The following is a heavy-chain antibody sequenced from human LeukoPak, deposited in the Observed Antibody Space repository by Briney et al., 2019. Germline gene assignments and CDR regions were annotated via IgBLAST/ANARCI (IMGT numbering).Heavy chain of an antibody. V-gene: IGHV3-64*01. Sequence: GGSLRLSCAASGFTFSSYAMHWVRQAPGKGLEYVSAISSNGGSTYYANSVKGRFTISRDNSKNTLYLQMNSLRAEDTAVYYCAKDKDEYYYDSGGYSDYWGQGTLVTVSS. J-gene: IGHJ4*02. CDR2: ISSNGGST. CDR1: GFTFSSYA. D-gene: IGHD3-22*01. CDR3: AKDKDEYYYDSGGYSDY.